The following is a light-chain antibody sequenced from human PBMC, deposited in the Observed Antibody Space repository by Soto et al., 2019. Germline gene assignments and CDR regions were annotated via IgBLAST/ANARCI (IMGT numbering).Light chain of an antibody. CDR2: GAS. J-gene: IGKJ1*01. Sequence: EVGLTQSPGILSLYPGERASLSCRASQKISSTVLAWYQQKPGQAPRLLIYGASSRTTGIPDRFSGSGSGTEFTLTISRLEPEDFAMYNCAQCGGSPTLGQGTKVDI. CDR3: AQCGGSPT. V-gene: IGKV3-20*01. CDR1: QKISSTV.